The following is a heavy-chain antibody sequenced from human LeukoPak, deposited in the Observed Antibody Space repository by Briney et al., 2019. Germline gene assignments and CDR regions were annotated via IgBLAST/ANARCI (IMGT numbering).Heavy chain of an antibody. CDR3: ARVVQMWGLLYYFDY. D-gene: IGHD1-26*01. CDR2: IYYSGST. CDR1: GGSISSYY. J-gene: IGHJ4*02. V-gene: IGHV4-59*01. Sequence: SETLSLTCTVSGGSISSYYWSWIRQPPGKGLEWIGYIYYSGSTNYNPSLKSRVTISVDTSKNQFSLKLSSVTAADTAVYYCARVVQMWGLLYYFDYWGQGTLVTVSS.